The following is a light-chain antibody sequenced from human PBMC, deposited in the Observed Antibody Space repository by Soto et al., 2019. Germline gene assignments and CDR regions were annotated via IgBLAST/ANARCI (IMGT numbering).Light chain of an antibody. J-gene: IGKJ4*01. CDR3: QQYYSIPLT. CDR1: QSVFYNSNNKNY. Sequence: DIVMTQSPDSLAVSLGERATINCKSSQSVFYNSNNKNYLAWYQQEPGQPPKLLIYWASTRESGVPDRFSGSGSGTDFTLTISNLQAEDVAVYYCQQYYSIPLTFGGGTKVEIK. CDR2: WAS. V-gene: IGKV4-1*01.